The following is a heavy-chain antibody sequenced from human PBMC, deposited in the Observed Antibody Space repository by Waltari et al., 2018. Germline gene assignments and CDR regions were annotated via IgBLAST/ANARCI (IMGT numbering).Heavy chain of an antibody. CDR2: ISGSGGTT. D-gene: IGHD4-17*01. CDR3: AKGRYGDYVGWLDP. V-gene: IGHV3-23*04. J-gene: IGHJ5*02. CDR1: GFTFSSYA. Sequence: EVQLVESGGGLVQPGGPLRLSCAASGFTFSSYAMNWVRKAPVKGLDWVSAISGSGGTTYYADSVKGRFTFSRDNSKNTLYLQMNSLRAEDTAVYYCAKGRYGDYVGWLDPWGQGTLVTVSS.